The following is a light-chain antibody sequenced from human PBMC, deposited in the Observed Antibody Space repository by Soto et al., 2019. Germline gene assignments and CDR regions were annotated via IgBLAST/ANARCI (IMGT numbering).Light chain of an antibody. V-gene: IGKV1-5*03. CDR3: QQYNSYSWT. J-gene: IGKJ1*01. Sequence: IQLTQSPSTLSSSVGDRVTITCRASQSISSWLAWYKQKPGKAPKLLIYKASSLESGVPSRFRGSGSGTEFTLTISSLQPDDFETYYCQQYNSYSWTFGQGTKVDIK. CDR2: KAS. CDR1: QSISSW.